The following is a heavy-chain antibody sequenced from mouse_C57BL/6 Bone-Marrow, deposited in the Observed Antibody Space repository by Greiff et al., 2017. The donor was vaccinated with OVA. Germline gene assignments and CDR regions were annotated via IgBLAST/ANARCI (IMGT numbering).Heavy chain of an antibody. J-gene: IGHJ3*01. CDR2: IYPRSGNT. CDR3: ARGIYGNPFAY. D-gene: IGHD2-1*01. CDR1: GYTFTSYG. V-gene: IGHV1-81*01. Sequence: VKLQESGAELARPGASVKLSCKASGYTFTSYGISWVKQRTGQGLEWIGEIYPRSGNTYYNEKFKGKATLTADKSSSTAYMELRSLTSEDSAVYFCARGIYGNPFAYWGQGTLVTVSA.